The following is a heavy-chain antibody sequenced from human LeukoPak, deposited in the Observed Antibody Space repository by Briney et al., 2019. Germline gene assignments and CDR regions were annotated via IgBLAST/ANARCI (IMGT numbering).Heavy chain of an antibody. J-gene: IGHJ4*02. Sequence: ASVKVSCKASGYTFTSYDINWVRQATGQGLEWMGWMNPNSGNTGYAQKFQGRVTMTRNTSISTAYMELSSLRSEDTAVYYCARGSAGAYYDFWSGYLTGYYFDYWGQGTLVTVSS. CDR1: GYTFTSYD. D-gene: IGHD3-3*01. CDR3: ARGSAGAYYDFWSGYLTGYYFDY. V-gene: IGHV1-8*01. CDR2: MNPNSGNT.